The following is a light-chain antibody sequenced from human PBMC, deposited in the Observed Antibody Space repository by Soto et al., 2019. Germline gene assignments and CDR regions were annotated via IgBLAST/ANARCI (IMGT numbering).Light chain of an antibody. CDR3: QQYNNWPRT. J-gene: IGKJ1*01. CDR2: GAS. V-gene: IGKV3-15*01. Sequence: MNQSLATLSVSPEERVTLSCRASQSVSSYLAWYQQKPGQPPRLLIYGASTRATGIPARFSGSGSGTEFTLTISSLQSEDFAVYYCQQYNNWPRTFGHGTKVDI. CDR1: QSVSSY.